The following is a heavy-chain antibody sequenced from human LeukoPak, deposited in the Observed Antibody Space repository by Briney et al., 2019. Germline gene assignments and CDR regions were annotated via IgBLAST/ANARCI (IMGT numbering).Heavy chain of an antibody. J-gene: IGHJ5*02. CDR2: IYYSGST. D-gene: IGHD3-3*01. V-gene: IGHV4-39*01. Sequence: SETLSLTCTVSGVSISSSSYYWGWIRQPPGKGLEWIGSIYYSGSTYYNPSLKSRVTISVDTSKNQFSLKLSSVTAADTAVYYCARLFIPGPLEWLLMGFDPWGQGTLVTVSS. CDR1: GVSISSSSYY. CDR3: ARLFIPGPLEWLLMGFDP.